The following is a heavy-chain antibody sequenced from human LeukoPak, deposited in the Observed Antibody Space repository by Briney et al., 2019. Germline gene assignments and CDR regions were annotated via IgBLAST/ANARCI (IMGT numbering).Heavy chain of an antibody. CDR2: ISYDGSNK. CDR1: GFTFSSYA. V-gene: IGHV3-30-3*01. J-gene: IGHJ5*02. Sequence: GGSLRLSCAASGFTFSSYAMHWVRQAPGKGLEWVAVISYDGSNKYYADSVKGRFTISRDNSKNTLYLQMNSLRAEDTAVYYCAKDVWKGWFDPWGQGTLVTVSS. CDR3: AKDVWKGWFDP. D-gene: IGHD1-1*01.